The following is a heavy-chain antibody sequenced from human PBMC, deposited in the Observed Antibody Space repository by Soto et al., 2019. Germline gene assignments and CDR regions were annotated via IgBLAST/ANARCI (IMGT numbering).Heavy chain of an antibody. CDR3: ATYSTSSGYLDY. CDR1: GFTFSNYW. D-gene: IGHD6-6*01. Sequence: PGGSLRLSCAASGFTFSNYWMTWVRQAPGKGLEWVANIKQDGSEKYYVDSVKGRFTISRDNAQNSLYLQMNSLRAEDTAVYYCATYSTSSGYLDYWGQGTLVTVSS. V-gene: IGHV3-7*05. J-gene: IGHJ4*02. CDR2: IKQDGSEK.